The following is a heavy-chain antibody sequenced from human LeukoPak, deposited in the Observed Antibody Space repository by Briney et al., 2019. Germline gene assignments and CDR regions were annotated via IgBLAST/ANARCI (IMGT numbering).Heavy chain of an antibody. CDR1: GFTFSSYG. V-gene: IGHV3-30*02. J-gene: IGHJ4*02. Sequence: GGSLRLSCAASGFTFSSYGMHWVRQAPGKGLEGVAVIRYDGSNKYYADSVKGRFTISRDNSKNTLYLQMNSLRAEDTAVYYCAKDVVRGSYYDYFDYWGQGTLVTVSS. D-gene: IGHD1-26*01. CDR2: IRYDGSNK. CDR3: AKDVVRGSYYDYFDY.